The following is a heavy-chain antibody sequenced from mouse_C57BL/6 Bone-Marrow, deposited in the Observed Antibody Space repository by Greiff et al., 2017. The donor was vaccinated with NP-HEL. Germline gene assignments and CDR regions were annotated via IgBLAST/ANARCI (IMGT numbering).Heavy chain of an antibody. J-gene: IGHJ3*01. CDR1: GYTFTSYW. CDR3: AMIYYDYDEFAY. D-gene: IGHD2-4*01. Sequence: QVQLQQPGAELVKPGASVKLSCKASGYTFTSYWMHWVKQRPGQGLAWIGMIHPNSGSTTYNEKFKSKATLTVDKSSSTAYMQLSSLTSEDSAVYYCAMIYYDYDEFAYWGQGTLVTVSA. CDR2: IHPNSGST. V-gene: IGHV1-64*01.